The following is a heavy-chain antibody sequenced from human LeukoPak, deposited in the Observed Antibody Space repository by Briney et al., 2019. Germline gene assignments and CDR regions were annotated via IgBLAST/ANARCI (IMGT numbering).Heavy chain of an antibody. CDR2: IKQDGSEK. J-gene: IGHJ4*02. Sequence: GGSLRLSCAASGFTFSSYWMSWVRQAPGKGLEWVANIKQDGSEKYYVDSVKGRFTISRDNAKNSLYLQMNSLRAEDTALYYCATPTNRYNWNGFDYWSQGTLVTVSS. CDR3: ATPTNRYNWNGFDY. D-gene: IGHD1-1*01. V-gene: IGHV3-7*03. CDR1: GFTFSSYW.